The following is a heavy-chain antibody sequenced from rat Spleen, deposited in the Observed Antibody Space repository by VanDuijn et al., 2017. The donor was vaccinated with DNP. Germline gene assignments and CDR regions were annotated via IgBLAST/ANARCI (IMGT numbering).Heavy chain of an antibody. CDR3: TTTEGIEDYAMDA. CDR2: IKAKSNNYAT. CDR1: GFTFSTAW. Sequence: EVQVLESGGGLVQPGNSLKLSCATSGFTFSTAWMHWVRQSPEKQLEWVAQIKAKSNNYATYYAESVKGRFTISRDDSKSSVYLQMNSLKEEDTAIYYCTTTEGIEDYAMDAWGQGTSVTVSS. D-gene: IGHD1-11*01. J-gene: IGHJ4*01. V-gene: IGHV6-8*01.